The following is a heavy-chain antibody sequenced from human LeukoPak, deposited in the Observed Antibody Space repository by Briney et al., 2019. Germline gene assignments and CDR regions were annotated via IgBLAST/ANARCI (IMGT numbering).Heavy chain of an antibody. CDR1: GGSISSYC. J-gene: IGHJ6*02. D-gene: IGHD3-22*01. CDR3: ARDRYDSSGLYYYYYGMDV. Sequence: PSETLSLTCTVSGGSISSYCWSWIRPPPGKGLEWIGYIYYSGSTNYNPPLKSRVTISVDTSKNQFSLKLSSVTAADTAVYYCARDRYDSSGLYYYYYGMDVWGQGTTVTVSS. V-gene: IGHV4-59*01. CDR2: IYYSGST.